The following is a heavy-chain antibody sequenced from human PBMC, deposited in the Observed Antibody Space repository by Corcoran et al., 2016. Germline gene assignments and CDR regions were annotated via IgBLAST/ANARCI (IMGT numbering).Heavy chain of an antibody. CDR3: ARVYYDSSGYSMAFDY. CDR2: INPSGGST. D-gene: IGHD3-22*01. J-gene: IGHJ4*02. Sequence: QVQLVQSGAEVKKPGASVKVSCKASGYTFTSYYMHWVRQAPGQGLEWMGIINPSGGSTSYAQRFQGRVTMTREPSTSTVYMELSSLRSEDTAVYYCARVYYDSSGYSMAFDYWGQGTLVTVSS. CDR1: GYTFTSYY. V-gene: IGHV1-46*01.